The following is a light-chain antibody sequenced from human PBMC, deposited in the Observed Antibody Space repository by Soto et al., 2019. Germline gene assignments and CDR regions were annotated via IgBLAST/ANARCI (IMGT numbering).Light chain of an antibody. J-gene: IGLJ2*01. CDR2: SSN. CDR1: SSNVGSNT. Sequence: QSVLTQPPSASGAPGQRVTISCSGSSSNVGSNTVNWYQQLPGTAPKLLIYSSNQRPSGVPDRFSGSKSGTSASLAISGLQTEDEADYYCCSYAGTYTVLFGGGTKLTVL. V-gene: IGLV1-44*01. CDR3: CSYAGTYTVL.